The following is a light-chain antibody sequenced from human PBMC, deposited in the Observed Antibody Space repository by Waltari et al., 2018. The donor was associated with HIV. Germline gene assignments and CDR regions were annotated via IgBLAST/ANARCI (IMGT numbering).Light chain of an antibody. CDR3: MQALQTPYT. CDR1: PRLLHSNGNNY. Sequence: EIVMTQSPLSLPVTPGEPASISCRASPRLLHSNGNNYLDWYLQKPGQSPQFLVYLASSRAAGVPDRFTGSGSGTDFTLKNSRVEAEDVGIYYCMQALQTPYTFGQGTKLE. V-gene: IGKV2-28*01. J-gene: IGKJ2*01. CDR2: LAS.